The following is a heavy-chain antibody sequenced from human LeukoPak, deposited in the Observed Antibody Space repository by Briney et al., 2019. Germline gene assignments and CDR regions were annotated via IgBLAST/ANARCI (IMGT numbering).Heavy chain of an antibody. Sequence: GGSLRLSCAASGFTLSSYSMNWVRQAPGKGLEWVSSISSSSSYIYYADSVKGRFTISRDNAKNSLYLQMNSLRAEDTAVYYCASAYGDYRYYFDYWGQGTLVTVSS. CDR3: ASAYGDYRYYFDY. J-gene: IGHJ4*02. CDR1: GFTLSSYS. D-gene: IGHD4-17*01. V-gene: IGHV3-21*01. CDR2: ISSSSSYI.